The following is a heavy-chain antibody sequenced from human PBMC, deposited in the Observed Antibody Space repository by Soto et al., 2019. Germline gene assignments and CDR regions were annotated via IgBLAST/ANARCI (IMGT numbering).Heavy chain of an antibody. Sequence: QVQLVQSGAEVKKPGASVKVSCKASGYTFTSYGISWVRQAPGQGLEWMGWISAYNGNTNYAQKLQGRVTMTTDTSTSTAYMELRRLISAEPAVYYFARETSIEAADYGGQGTLVTFSS. D-gene: IGHD6-13*01. J-gene: IGHJ4*02. V-gene: IGHV1-18*01. CDR3: ARETSIEAADY. CDR1: GYTFTSYG. CDR2: ISAYNGNT.